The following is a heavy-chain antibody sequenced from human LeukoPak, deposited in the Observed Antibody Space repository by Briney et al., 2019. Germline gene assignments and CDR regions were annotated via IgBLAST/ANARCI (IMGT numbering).Heavy chain of an antibody. D-gene: IGHD6-6*01. V-gene: IGHV4-34*01. J-gene: IGHJ1*01. CDR3: ARATRGSSVRYFQH. CDR1: GGSFSGYY. CDR2: INHSGST. Sequence: SETLSLTCAVYGGSFSGYYWSWIRQPPGKGREWIGEINHSGSTNYNPSLKSRVTISVVPSKNQFSLNLSSVTAADTAVYYCARATRGSSVRYFQHWGQGTLVTVSS.